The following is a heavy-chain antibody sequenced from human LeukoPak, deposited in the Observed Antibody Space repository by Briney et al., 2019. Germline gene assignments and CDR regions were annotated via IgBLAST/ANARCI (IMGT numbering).Heavy chain of an antibody. D-gene: IGHD3-3*02. CDR3: ARGKLGYYYYHMDA. CDR2: IIPIYGTP. Sequence: GASVKVSCKASGGTLSGYAISWVRQAPGQGLGWMGGIIPIYGTPHSAQKFQGRVTTTTDESTSTAFMDLSSLRSEDTAVYYCARGKLGYYYYHMDAWGKGTTVTVSS. V-gene: IGHV1-69*05. CDR1: GGTLSGYA. J-gene: IGHJ6*03.